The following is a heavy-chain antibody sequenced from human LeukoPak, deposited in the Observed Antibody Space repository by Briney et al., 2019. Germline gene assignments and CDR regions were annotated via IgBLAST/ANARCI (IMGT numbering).Heavy chain of an antibody. CDR2: INPNGGSR. D-gene: IGHD1-26*01. CDR1: GYTFTTYY. V-gene: IGHV1-46*01. Sequence: ASVKVSCKASGYTFTTYYIHWVRQAPRQGLEWMGIINPNGGSRTYAQKFQGRVTMTRDTSTSTVYMELRSLRSEDTAVYYCARGLYSGGDYWGQGTLLTVSS. J-gene: IGHJ4*02. CDR3: ARGLYSGGDY.